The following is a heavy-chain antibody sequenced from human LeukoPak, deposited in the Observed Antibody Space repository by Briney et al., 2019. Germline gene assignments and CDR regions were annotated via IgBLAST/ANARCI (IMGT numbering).Heavy chain of an antibody. CDR1: GYSFTSYW. J-gene: IGHJ4*02. CDR3: ARRTDPYYSNYVHFDY. D-gene: IGHD4-11*01. CDR2: IYPGDSDT. Sequence: GQSLKISCKGSGYSFTSYWIGWVRQMPGKGLEWMGIIYPGDSDTRYSPSFQGQVTISADKSISTAYLQWSSLKASDTAMCYCARRTDPYYSNYVHFDYWGQGTLVTVSS. V-gene: IGHV5-51*01.